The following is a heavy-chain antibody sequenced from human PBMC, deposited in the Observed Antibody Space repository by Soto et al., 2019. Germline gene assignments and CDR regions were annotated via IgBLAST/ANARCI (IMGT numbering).Heavy chain of an antibody. J-gene: IGHJ4*02. Sequence: SETLSLTCTVSGGSISSGGYYWSWIRQHPGKGLEWIGYIYYSGSTYYNPSLKSRVTISVDTSKNQFSLKLSSVTAADTAVYYCARGRGIVATINHSLLYAYSGQGNLVTVSS. V-gene: IGHV4-31*03. CDR3: ARGRGIVATINHSLLYAY. CDR1: GGSISSGGYY. CDR2: IYYSGST. D-gene: IGHD5-12*01.